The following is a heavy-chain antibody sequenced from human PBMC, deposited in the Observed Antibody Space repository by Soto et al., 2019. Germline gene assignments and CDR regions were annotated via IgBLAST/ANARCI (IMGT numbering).Heavy chain of an antibody. Sequence: QITLKESGPTLVKPTQTLTLTCSFSGFSLTTRPVGVGWIRQSPGKALEWLAFAYWDDDNRYSPSLRSRLTVTKDTSKNQGGLTMANVDPVDTATYYCAHRRSSCDWNGGYFDYWGQGTLVTVSS. CDR2: AYWDDDN. D-gene: IGHD1-1*01. J-gene: IGHJ4*02. CDR1: GFSLTTRPVG. V-gene: IGHV2-5*02. CDR3: AHRRSSCDWNGGYFDY.